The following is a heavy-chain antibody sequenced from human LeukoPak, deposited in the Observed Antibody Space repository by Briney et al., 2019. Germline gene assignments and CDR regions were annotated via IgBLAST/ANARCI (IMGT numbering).Heavy chain of an antibody. CDR2: INSDGSST. CDR3: ARSGLSRFGF. V-gene: IGHV3-74*01. J-gene: IGHJ4*02. Sequence: GGALRLSCAASGFTVSSNYMSWVRQAPGEGLVWVSRINSDGSSTSYADSVKGRFTISRDNSRNTLYLQMNSLRAEDTAVYYCARSGLSRFGFWGQGTLVTVSS. D-gene: IGHD2/OR15-2a*01. CDR1: GFTVSSNY.